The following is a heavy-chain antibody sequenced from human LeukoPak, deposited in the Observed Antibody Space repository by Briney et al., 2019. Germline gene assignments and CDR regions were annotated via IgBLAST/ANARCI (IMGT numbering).Heavy chain of an antibody. CDR3: ARVGTVAGTFIFRY. Sequence: ASVKVSCKASGYTFTSYDINWVRQATGQGREWMGWMNPNSGNTGYAQKFQGRVTITRNTTTSTAYIELSSLRSEDTAVYYCARVGTVAGTFIFRYWGQGTLVTVSS. V-gene: IGHV1-8*03. CDR1: GYTFTSYD. D-gene: IGHD6-19*01. CDR2: MNPNSGNT. J-gene: IGHJ4*02.